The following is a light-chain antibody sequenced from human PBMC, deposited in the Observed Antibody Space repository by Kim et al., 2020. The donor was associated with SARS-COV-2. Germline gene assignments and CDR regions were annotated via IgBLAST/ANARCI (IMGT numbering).Light chain of an antibody. CDR1: QSVLYSSNNENY. CDR2: WAS. Sequence: APINCKSSQSVLYSSNNENYLAWYQQKPGQPPKLLIYWASTRESGVPDRFSGSGSGIDFTLTISSLQAEDVAVYYCQQYYSTPPTFGQGTKVDIK. CDR3: QQYYSTPPT. J-gene: IGKJ1*01. V-gene: IGKV4-1*01.